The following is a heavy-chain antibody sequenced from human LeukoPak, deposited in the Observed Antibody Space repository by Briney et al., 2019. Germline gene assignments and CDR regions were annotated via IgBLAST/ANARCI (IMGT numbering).Heavy chain of an antibody. CDR1: GFTFSSYS. CDR2: ISGSGGST. Sequence: GGSLRLSCAASGFTFSSYSMNWVRQAPGKGLEWVSAISGSGGSTYYADSVKGRFTISRDNSKNTLYLQMNSLRAEDTAVYYCAKDQHCSSTSCYGMFPNWFDPWGQGTLVTVSS. D-gene: IGHD2-2*01. CDR3: AKDQHCSSTSCYGMFPNWFDP. V-gene: IGHV3-23*01. J-gene: IGHJ5*02.